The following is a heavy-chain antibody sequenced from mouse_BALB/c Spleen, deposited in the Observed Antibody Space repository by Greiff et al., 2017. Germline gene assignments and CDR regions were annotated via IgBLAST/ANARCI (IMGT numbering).Heavy chain of an antibody. J-gene: IGHJ3*01. CDR2: IDPENGNT. V-gene: IGHV14-1*02. D-gene: IGHD1-1*01. CDR1: GFNIKDSY. CDR3: ARSGYYGSSYWFAY. Sequence: EVKVVESGAELVRPGALVKLSCKASGFNIKDSYMHWVKQRPEQGLEWIGWIDPENGNTIYDPKFQGKASITADTSSNTAYLQLSSLTSEDTAVYYCARSGYYGSSYWFAYWGQGTLVTVSA.